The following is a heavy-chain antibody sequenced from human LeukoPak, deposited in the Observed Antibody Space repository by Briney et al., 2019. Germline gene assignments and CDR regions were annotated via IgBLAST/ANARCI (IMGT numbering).Heavy chain of an antibody. Sequence: GGSLRLSCAASGFTVSSNYMSWVRQAPGKGLQWVSVIYSDGSTYYADSVKGRFTISRDNSKNTLYLQMNSLRAEDTAVYYCARAGYCSNGVCFEYFQHWGQGTLVAVSS. J-gene: IGHJ1*01. D-gene: IGHD2-8*01. V-gene: IGHV3-66*01. CDR2: IYSDGST. CDR3: ARAGYCSNGVCFEYFQH. CDR1: GFTVSSNY.